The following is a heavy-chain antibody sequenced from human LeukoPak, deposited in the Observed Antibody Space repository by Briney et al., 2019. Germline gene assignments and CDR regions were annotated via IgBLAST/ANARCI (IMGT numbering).Heavy chain of an antibody. CDR2: INAGNGNT. CDR1: GYTFTSYA. V-gene: IGHV1-3*01. CDR3: AREGLYCSNTSCYALWYYYGMDV. D-gene: IGHD2-2*01. J-gene: IGHJ6*02. Sequence: ASVTVSCKASGYTFTSYAMHWVRQAPGQRLEWMGWINAGNGNTKYSQKFQGRVTITRDTSASTAYMELSSLRSEDTAVYYCAREGLYCSNTSCYALWYYYGMDVWGQGTTVTVSS.